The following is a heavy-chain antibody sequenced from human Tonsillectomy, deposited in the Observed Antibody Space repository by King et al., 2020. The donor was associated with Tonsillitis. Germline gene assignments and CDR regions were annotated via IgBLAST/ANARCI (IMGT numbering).Heavy chain of an antibody. CDR1: GFSLNTHEMR. V-gene: IGHV2-70*04. Sequence: TLKESGPALVKPKQTLTLTCTFSGFSLNTHEMRMAWIRQPPGKALEWLARIDWEDDKFYTTSLKTRLAISKDTSKNQVVLTVTNVDPADTATYFCARLCSGDCYPSHAFDIWGQGTMVTVSS. CDR3: ARLCSGDCYPSHAFDI. D-gene: IGHD2-21*02. J-gene: IGHJ3*02. CDR2: IDWEDDK.